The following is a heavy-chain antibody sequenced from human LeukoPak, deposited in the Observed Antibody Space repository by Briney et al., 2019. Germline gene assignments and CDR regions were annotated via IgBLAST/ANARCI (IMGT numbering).Heavy chain of an antibody. Sequence: PGGSLRLSCAASGFTFSDYYMSWIRQAPGKGLGWVSYISSSGSTIYYADSVKGRFTTSRDNAKNSLYLQMNSLRAEDTAVYYCARDGGMGYSSSWYWFDPWGQGTLVTVSS. CDR3: ARDGGMGYSSSWYWFDP. V-gene: IGHV3-11*04. J-gene: IGHJ5*02. CDR1: GFTFSDYY. CDR2: ISSSGSTI. D-gene: IGHD6-13*01.